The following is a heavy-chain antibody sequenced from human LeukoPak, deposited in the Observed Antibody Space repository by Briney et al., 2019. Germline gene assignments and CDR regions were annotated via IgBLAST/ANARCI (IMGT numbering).Heavy chain of an antibody. Sequence: GRSLRLSCAASGFTFDDYAMHWVRQAPGKGLEWVSGISWNSGSIGYADSVKGRFTISRDNSRNTLYLQMNSLRAEDTAVYYCAKGKGLGYCSSTSCLDAFDIWGQGTMVTVSS. D-gene: IGHD2-2*01. CDR1: GFTFDDYA. J-gene: IGHJ3*02. CDR3: AKGKGLGYCSSTSCLDAFDI. V-gene: IGHV3-9*01. CDR2: ISWNSGSI.